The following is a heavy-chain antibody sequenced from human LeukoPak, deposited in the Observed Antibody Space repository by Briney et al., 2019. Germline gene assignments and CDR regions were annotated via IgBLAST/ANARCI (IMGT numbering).Heavy chain of an antibody. CDR2: IYTSGST. D-gene: IGHD6-19*01. V-gene: IGHV4-4*07. Sequence: SETLSLTCTVSGGSISSYYWSWIRQPAGKGLEWIGRIYTSGSTNYNPSLKRRVTMSVDTSKNQFSLKLSSVTAADTGVYYCARDREAVAPNWFDPWGQGTLVTVSS. CDR3: ARDREAVAPNWFDP. CDR1: GGSISSYY. J-gene: IGHJ5*02.